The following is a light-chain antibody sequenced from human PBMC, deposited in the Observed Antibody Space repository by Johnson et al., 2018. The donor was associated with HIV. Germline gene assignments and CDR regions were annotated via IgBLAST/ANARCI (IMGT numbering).Light chain of an antibody. V-gene: IGLV1-51*01. CDR1: SSNIGNNY. CDR2: DNN. Sequence: QSILTQPPSVSAAPGQKVTISCSGSSSNIGNNYVSWYQQLPGTAPKLLIYDNNKRPSGIPDRFSGSKSGTSATLSITGLQTGDEADYYCGTWDNGLSAGYVFGTGTKVTVL. J-gene: IGLJ1*01. CDR3: GTWDNGLSAGYV.